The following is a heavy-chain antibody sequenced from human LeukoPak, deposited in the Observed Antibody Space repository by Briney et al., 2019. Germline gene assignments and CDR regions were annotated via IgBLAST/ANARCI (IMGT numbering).Heavy chain of an antibody. Sequence: ASVKVSCKTSGYTFPRYGITWVRQAPGQGLEWMGWISTYNGNTNYAQKLQGRVTTTTDTSTSTAYMELRSLRYDDTAVYYCARSLDASWLQCPEFWGQGTLVTVSP. V-gene: IGHV1-18*01. CDR2: ISTYNGNT. CDR1: GYTFPRYG. D-gene: IGHD5-24*01. J-gene: IGHJ4*02. CDR3: ARSLDASWLQCPEF.